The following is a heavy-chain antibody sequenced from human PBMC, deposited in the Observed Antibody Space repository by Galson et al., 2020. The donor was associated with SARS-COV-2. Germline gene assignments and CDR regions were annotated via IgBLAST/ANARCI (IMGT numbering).Heavy chain of an antibody. J-gene: IGHJ4*02. V-gene: IGHV3-30-3*01. CDR3: ARDGPLNY. CDR1: GFTFSSYA. Sequence: GESLKISCAASGFTFSSYAMHWVRQAPGKGLEWVAVISYDGSNKYYADSVKGRFTISRDNSKNTLYLQMNSLRAEDTAVYYCARDGPLNYWGQGTLVTVSS. CDR2: ISYDGSNK.